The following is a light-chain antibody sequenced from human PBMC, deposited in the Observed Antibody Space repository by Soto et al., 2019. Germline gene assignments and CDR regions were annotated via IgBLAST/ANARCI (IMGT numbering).Light chain of an antibody. CDR1: QSIDN. J-gene: IGKJ2*01. CDR3: QQCSSWPYT. Sequence: EIVMTQSPATLSVSPGERATLSCRASQSIDNFVWYQQKPGQAPRLLIYSISTRAPGVPARFSGSGSGTEFTLTISSLQSEDFAVYDCQQCSSWPYTFGQGTKLEIK. CDR2: SIS. V-gene: IGKV3-15*01.